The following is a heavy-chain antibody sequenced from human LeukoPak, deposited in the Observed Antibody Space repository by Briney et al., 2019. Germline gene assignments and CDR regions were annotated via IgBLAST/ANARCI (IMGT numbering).Heavy chain of an antibody. V-gene: IGHV4-4*02. D-gene: IGHD5-18*01. CDR2: TYHSGST. CDR1: GGSISSSNW. J-gene: IGHJ4*02. Sequence: PSETLSLTCAVSGGSISSSNWWSWVRQPPGKGLEWIGETYHSGSTNYNPSLKSRVTISVDKSKNQFSLKLSSVTAADTAVYYCASSPSWIQLWLYWGQGTLVTVSS. CDR3: ASSPSWIQLWLY.